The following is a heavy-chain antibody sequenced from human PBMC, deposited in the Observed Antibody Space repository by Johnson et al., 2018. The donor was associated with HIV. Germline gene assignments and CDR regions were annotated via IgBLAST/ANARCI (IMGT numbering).Heavy chain of an antibody. CDR3: ARSVGYYDSSGYYYVDAFDI. CDR1: GFTFSDYY. D-gene: IGHD3-22*01. CDR2: ISSSGSTI. Sequence: QVQLVESGGGLVKPGGSLRLSCAASGFTFSDYYMSWIRQAPGEGLGWVSYISSSGSTIYSADSVKGRFTISRDNAKNSLYLQMNSLRAEDTALYYWARSVGYYDSSGYYYVDAFDIWGQGTVVTVSS. J-gene: IGHJ3*02. V-gene: IGHV3-11*01.